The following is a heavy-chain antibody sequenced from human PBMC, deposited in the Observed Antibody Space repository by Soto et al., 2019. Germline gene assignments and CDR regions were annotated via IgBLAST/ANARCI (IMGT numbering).Heavy chain of an antibody. CDR2: INSDGSST. CDR3: ASTLIAAADGRYYYGMDV. Sequence: PGGSLRLSCAASGFTFSSYWMHWVRQAPGTGLVWVSRINSDGSSTSYTDSVKGRFTISRDNAKNTLYLQMNSLRAEDTAVYYCASTLIAAADGRYYYGMDVWGQGTTVTVSS. CDR1: GFTFSSYW. D-gene: IGHD6-13*01. V-gene: IGHV3-74*01. J-gene: IGHJ6*02.